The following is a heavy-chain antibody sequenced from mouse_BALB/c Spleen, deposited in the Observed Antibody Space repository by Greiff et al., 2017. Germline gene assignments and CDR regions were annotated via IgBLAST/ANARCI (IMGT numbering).Heavy chain of an antibody. CDR3: AREMDRYGDAMDY. D-gene: IGHD2-14*01. V-gene: IGHV1-12*01. J-gene: IGHJ4*01. CDR1: GYTFTSYN. Sequence: QVQLQQPGAELVKPGASVKMSCKASGYTFTSYNMHWVKQTPGQGLEWIGAIYPGNGDTSYNQKFKGKATLTADKSSSTAYMQLSSLTSEDSAVYYCAREMDRYGDAMDYWGQGTSVTVSS. CDR2: IYPGNGDT.